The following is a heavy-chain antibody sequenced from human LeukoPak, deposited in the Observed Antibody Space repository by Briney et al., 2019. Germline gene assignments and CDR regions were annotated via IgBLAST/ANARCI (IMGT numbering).Heavy chain of an antibody. CDR2: ISGTGCGI. J-gene: IGHJ1*01. CDR1: GFIFSNYA. V-gene: IGHV3-23*01. D-gene: IGHD6-13*01. CDR3: AGHSIGAGSDY. Sequence: GGSLRLSCAASGFIFSNYAMRWVRQAPGKGPVWVSGISGTGCGIYYADSVKGRFTISRDNAKNSLYLQMNSLRDEDTAVYYCAGHSIGAGSDYWGQGTLLTVHS.